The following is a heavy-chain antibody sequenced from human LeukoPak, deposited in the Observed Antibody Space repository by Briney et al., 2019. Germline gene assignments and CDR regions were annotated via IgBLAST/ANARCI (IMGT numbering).Heavy chain of an antibody. D-gene: IGHD6-19*01. CDR1: GFTFSYYW. Sequence: KPGGSLRLSCAASGFTFSYYWMSWVRQAPGKGLEWVSSISSSSNYIYYADSVKGRFTISRDNAKNSLYLQMNSLRAGDTAVYYCARVTSAWFTGLGYWGQGTLVAVSS. CDR3: ARVTSAWFTGLGY. CDR2: ISSSSNYI. V-gene: IGHV3-21*01. J-gene: IGHJ4*02.